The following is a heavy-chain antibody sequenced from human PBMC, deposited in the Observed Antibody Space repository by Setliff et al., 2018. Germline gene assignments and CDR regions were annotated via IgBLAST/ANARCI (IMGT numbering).Heavy chain of an antibody. CDR3: ARGKDYSDGSGYPIFQH. Sequence: PGGSLRLSCVASSFNLANYAVTWVRQAPGKGLEWISYISSSGYTIYYANSVKGRFSISRDDALNSLFLEMNSLRVDDTAIYYCARGKDYSDGSGYPIFQHWGQGTPVTVSS. J-gene: IGHJ1*01. CDR1: SFNLANYA. V-gene: IGHV3-48*04. CDR2: ISSSGYTI. D-gene: IGHD3-22*01.